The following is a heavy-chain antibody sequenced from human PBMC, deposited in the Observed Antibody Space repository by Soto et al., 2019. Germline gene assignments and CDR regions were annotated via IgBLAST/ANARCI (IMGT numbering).Heavy chain of an antibody. J-gene: IGHJ3*02. CDR3: ARAPLANWGSDAFDI. Sequence: GAAVKVSCKASGYTFTSYGISWVRQAPGQGLEWMGWISAYNGNTNYAQKLQGRVTMTTDTSTSTAYMELRSLRSDDTAVYYCARAPLANWGSDAFDIWGQGTMVTVSS. CDR1: GYTFTSYG. CDR2: ISAYNGNT. D-gene: IGHD7-27*01. V-gene: IGHV1-18*04.